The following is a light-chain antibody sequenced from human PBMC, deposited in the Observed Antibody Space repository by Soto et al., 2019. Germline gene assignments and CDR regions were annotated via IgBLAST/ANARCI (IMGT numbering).Light chain of an antibody. Sequence: QSALTQPASVSGSPGQSITISCTGASTDVGSYNLVSWYQQHPGKAPLLLIYEVSRRPSGISDRFSGAKSGSTASLTLSGLQAEDEADYYCCSYAGSRPWVFGGGTQLTVL. J-gene: IGLJ3*02. CDR1: STDVGSYNL. V-gene: IGLV2-23*02. CDR2: EVS. CDR3: CSYAGSRPWV.